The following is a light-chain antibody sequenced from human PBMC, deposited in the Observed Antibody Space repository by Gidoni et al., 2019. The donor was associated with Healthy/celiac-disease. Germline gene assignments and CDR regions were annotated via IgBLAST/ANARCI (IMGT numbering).Light chain of an antibody. CDR1: NSDVGGYNY. CDR3: SSYKSSSTRV. CDR2: EVS. Sequence: HSALTQPASVSWSPRQSITISCTGTNSDVGGYNYVSWYQQHPGKAPKLMIYEVSHRPSGVSNRFSGSKSGNTASLTISGLQAEDEADYYCSSYKSSSTRVFGGGTKLTVL. V-gene: IGLV2-14*01. J-gene: IGLJ2*01.